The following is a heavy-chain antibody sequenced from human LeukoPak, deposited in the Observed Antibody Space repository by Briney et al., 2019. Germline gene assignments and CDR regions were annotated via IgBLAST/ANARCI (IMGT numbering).Heavy chain of an antibody. J-gene: IGHJ4*02. V-gene: IGHV4-34*01. CDR3: ARADIVVVPAAILDSYYFDY. CDR1: GGSFSGYY. D-gene: IGHD2-2*01. Sequence: PSETLSLTCAVYGGSFSGYYWSWIRQPPGEGLEWIGEINHSGSTNYNPSPKSRVTISVDTSKNQFSLKLSSVTAADTAVYYCARADIVVVPAAILDSYYFDYWGQGTLVTVSS. CDR2: INHSGST.